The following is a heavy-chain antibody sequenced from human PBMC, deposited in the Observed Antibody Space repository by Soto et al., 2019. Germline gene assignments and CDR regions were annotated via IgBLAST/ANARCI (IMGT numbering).Heavy chain of an antibody. CDR3: ATGDTYYYYGMDV. D-gene: IGHD7-27*01. CDR1: GGSISSYY. V-gene: IGHV4-59*01. Sequence: SETLSLTCTVSGGSISSYYWSWIRQPPGKGLEWIGYIYYSGSTNYNPSLKSRVTISVDTSKNQFSLKLSSVTAADTAVYYCATGDTYYYYGMDVWGQGTTVTVSS. CDR2: IYYSGST. J-gene: IGHJ6*02.